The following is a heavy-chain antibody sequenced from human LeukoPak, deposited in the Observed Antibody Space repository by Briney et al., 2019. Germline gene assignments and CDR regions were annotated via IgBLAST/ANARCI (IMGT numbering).Heavy chain of an antibody. CDR1: GDSISSGGYY. J-gene: IGHJ3*02. Sequence: PSETLSLTCTVSGDSISSGGYYWSWVRQHPGKGLEWIGYIYNSGSTFYNPSLKSRVTISEDTSKNQFFLKLNSVTAADTAVYYCARGHIVLTVVRPDFFDIWGQGTMVTVSS. CDR2: IYNSGST. V-gene: IGHV4-31*03. CDR3: ARGHIVLTVVRPDFFDI. D-gene: IGHD2-8*01.